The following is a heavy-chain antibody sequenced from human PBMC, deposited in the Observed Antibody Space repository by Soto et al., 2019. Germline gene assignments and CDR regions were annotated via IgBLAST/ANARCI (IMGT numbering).Heavy chain of an antibody. V-gene: IGHV4-39*01. J-gene: IGHJ4*02. Sequence: QPQLQESGPGLVKPSETLSLTCTVSGASISSTSNYWGWIRQPPGKGLEWIGSITYSGSTYYNPSLERRLTISIDTSKNQFSLRLGAVTAADTAVYYCARHPTVLWVGDGPDHWGQGTLVTVSS. D-gene: IGHD3-10*01. CDR1: GASISSTSNY. CDR3: ARHPTVLWVGDGPDH. CDR2: ITYSGST.